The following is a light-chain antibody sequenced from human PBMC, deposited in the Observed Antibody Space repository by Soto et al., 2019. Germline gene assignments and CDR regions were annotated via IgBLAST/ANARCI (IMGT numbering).Light chain of an antibody. J-gene: IGKJ5*01. CDR1: QDISSH. V-gene: IGKV1-9*01. CDR3: QQFNSSAIT. Sequence: DIQLTQSPSFLSAYVGDRVAITCRASQDISSHLVWYQQKPGEATQLLIFAASTLQSGVPSRFSGSGSETEFTLTINGLQPEDFATYYYQQFNSSAITFGQGTRVDIK. CDR2: AAS.